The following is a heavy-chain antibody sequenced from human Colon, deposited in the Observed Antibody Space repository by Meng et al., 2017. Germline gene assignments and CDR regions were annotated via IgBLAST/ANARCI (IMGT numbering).Heavy chain of an antibody. CDR1: GYTFSDYY. J-gene: IGHJ4*02. Sequence: QLVQSGAEGKKHGASMKVSCKASGYTFSDYYMHWVRQAPGQGLEWMGRIDPNSGGTIYAQKFQGRVTMTRDTSITTVYMELNRLTSDDTAVYYCARVLFSGSYPSGYWGQGTLVTVSS. D-gene: IGHD1-26*01. V-gene: IGHV1-2*06. CDR3: ARVLFSGSYPSGY. CDR2: IDPNSGGT.